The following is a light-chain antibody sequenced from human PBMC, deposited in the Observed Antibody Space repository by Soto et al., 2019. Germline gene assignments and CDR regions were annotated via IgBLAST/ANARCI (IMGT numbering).Light chain of an antibody. V-gene: IGKV4-1*01. CDR1: QSVLYSSNNKNY. CDR2: WAS. Sequence: DIVMTQSPDSLAVSLGERATINCKSSQSVLYSSNNKNYLAWYQQKPGQPPKLIIYWASTRESGVPDRFSGSGSGTDFTLTISSLQAEDVAVYYCQQYYSTPYTFGQGNKREIK. J-gene: IGKJ2*01. CDR3: QQYYSTPYT.